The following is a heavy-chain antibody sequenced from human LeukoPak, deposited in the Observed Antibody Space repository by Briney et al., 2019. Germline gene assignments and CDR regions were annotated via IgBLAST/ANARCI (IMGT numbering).Heavy chain of an antibody. CDR2: IGAANGDT. CDR3: ARESHVSREDS. Sequence: ASVKVSCKASGYTFTSYGISWVRQAPGQGLEWVGWIGAANGDTDYAQKFQARVTMTTDTSTSTAYMELRSLRSDDTAVYYCARESHVSREDSWGQGTLVTVSS. J-gene: IGHJ4*02. V-gene: IGHV1-18*01. D-gene: IGHD1-26*01. CDR1: GYTFTSYG.